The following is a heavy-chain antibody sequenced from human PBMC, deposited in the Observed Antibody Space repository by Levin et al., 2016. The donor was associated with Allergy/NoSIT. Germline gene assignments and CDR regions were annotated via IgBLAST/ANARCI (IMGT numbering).Heavy chain of an antibody. D-gene: IGHD2-15*01. V-gene: IGHV3-23*01. CDR2: ITGSSTST. CDR3: AKDRHEGGYCGGGSCYPFDS. Sequence: GGSLRLSCAASGFTFSSYAMSWVRQAPGKGLEWVSGITGSSTSTYYADSVKGRFTISRDTSKNTLYLQMNSLRAEDAAVYYCAKDRHEGGYCGGGSCYPFDSWGQGTLVTVSS. J-gene: IGHJ4*02. CDR1: GFTFSSYA.